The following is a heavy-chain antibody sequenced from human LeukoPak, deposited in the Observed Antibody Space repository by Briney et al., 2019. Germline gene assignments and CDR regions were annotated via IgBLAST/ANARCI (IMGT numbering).Heavy chain of an antibody. V-gene: IGHV4-34*01. J-gene: IGHJ4*02. CDR3: ASLYGDYVPFDY. D-gene: IGHD4-17*01. CDR1: GGSFSGYY. Sequence: SETLSLTCAVYGGSFSGYYWSWIRQPPGKGLEWIGEINHSGSTNYNPSLKSRVTISVDTSKNQFSLKLSSVTAADTAVYYCASLYGDYVPFDYWGQGTLVTVSS. CDR2: INHSGST.